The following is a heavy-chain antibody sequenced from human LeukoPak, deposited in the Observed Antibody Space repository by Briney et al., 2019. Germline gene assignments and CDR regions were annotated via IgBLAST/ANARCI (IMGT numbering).Heavy chain of an antibody. D-gene: IGHD6-19*01. J-gene: IGHJ2*01. V-gene: IGHV3-21*04. CDR2: IGPSGGSI. CDR3: ARLAGSRPPWYLDL. Sequence: GGSLRLSCATYGFTFTSYSMSWVRQAPGKGLEWVSSIGPSGGSIFYADSLKGRISISRDNAQNSLHLQLSSLRADDTAVYYCARLAGSRPPWYLDLWGRGTLATVSS. CDR1: GFTFTSYS.